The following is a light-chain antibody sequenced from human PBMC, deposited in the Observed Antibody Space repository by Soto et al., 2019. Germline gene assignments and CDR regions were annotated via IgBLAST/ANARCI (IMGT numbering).Light chain of an antibody. J-gene: IGKJ1*01. CDR3: QQYNSYT. Sequence: EILMTQSPSTLPASVGDRATLSCRASQSISNWLAWYQQKPATATQVLIYHASNLQSGAPSRFSGSGSGTEFTLTISSMQPDDFATYYYQQYNSYTFGQGTKVDIK. CDR1: QSISNW. V-gene: IGKV1-5*01. CDR2: HAS.